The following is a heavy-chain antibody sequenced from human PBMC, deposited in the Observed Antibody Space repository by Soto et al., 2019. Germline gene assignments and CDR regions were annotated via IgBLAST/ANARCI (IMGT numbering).Heavy chain of an antibody. V-gene: IGHV1-24*01. CDR2: FDPEDGET. D-gene: IGHD2-2*01. CDR3: ARACSSTSCYEDYYYYYMDV. CDR1: GYTLTELS. J-gene: IGHJ6*03. Sequence: ASVKVSCKVSGYTLTELSMHWVRQAPGKGLEWMGGFDPEDGETIYAQKFQGRVTMTEDTSTGTAYMELRSLRSDDTAVYYCARACSSTSCYEDYYYYYMDVWGKGTTVTVSS.